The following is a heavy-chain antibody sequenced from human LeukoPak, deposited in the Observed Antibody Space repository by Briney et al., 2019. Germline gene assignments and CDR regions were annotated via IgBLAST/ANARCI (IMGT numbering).Heavy chain of an antibody. CDR2: INHSGST. CDR3: ARHPQDSSGYYRLPDY. V-gene: IGHV4-34*01. CDR1: GGPFSGYY. Sequence: SETLSLTCAVYGGPFSGYYWSWIRQPPGKGLEWIGEINHSGSTNYNPSLKSRVTISIDTSKNQFSLKLSSVTAADTAVYYCARHPQDSSGYYRLPDYWGQGTLVTVSS. D-gene: IGHD3-22*01. J-gene: IGHJ4*02.